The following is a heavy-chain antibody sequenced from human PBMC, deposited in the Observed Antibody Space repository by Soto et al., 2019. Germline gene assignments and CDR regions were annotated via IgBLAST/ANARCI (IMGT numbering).Heavy chain of an antibody. D-gene: IGHD4-4*01. CDR2: ISYDGNEK. J-gene: IGHJ6*02. V-gene: IGHV3-30-3*01. Sequence: QEQLVESGGGVVQPGRSLRLSCAASGFTFSSYGMHWVRQSPGKGLEWVALISYDGNEKYYADSVKGRFTISRDNSEKTHYLQMNSLRPEDTAVYYCAREDTVGTYYYYGVDVWGQGTTVTVSS. CDR3: AREDTVGTYYYYGVDV. CDR1: GFTFSSYG.